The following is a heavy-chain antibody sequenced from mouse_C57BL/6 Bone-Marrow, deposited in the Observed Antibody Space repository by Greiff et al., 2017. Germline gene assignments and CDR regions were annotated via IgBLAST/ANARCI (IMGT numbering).Heavy chain of an antibody. J-gene: IGHJ3*01. CDR3: GRDSNCGAY. V-gene: IGHV3-6*01. CDR2: ISYGGSN. D-gene: IGHD2-5*01. Sequence: EVKLQESGPGLVKPSQSLSLTCSVTGYSITSGYYWNWIRQFPGNKLEWMGYISYGGSNYYTPSLKNRISITRDTSKNQFFLKLNYVTAEDTATYYCGRDSNCGAYWGQGTLVTVSA. CDR1: GYSITSGYY.